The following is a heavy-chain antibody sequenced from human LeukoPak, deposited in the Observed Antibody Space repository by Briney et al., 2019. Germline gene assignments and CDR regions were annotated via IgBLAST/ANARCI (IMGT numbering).Heavy chain of an antibody. D-gene: IGHD2-2*01. CDR3: ARGPPHGCSSTSCYWEVYWYFDL. CDR2: ISSSSSYI. CDR1: GFTFSSYS. J-gene: IGHJ2*01. Sequence: PGGSLRLSCAASGFTFSSYSMNWVRQAPGKGLEWVSSISSSSSYIYYADSVKGRFTISRDNAKNSLYLQMNSLRAEDTAVYYCARGPPHGCSSTSCYWEVYWYFDLWGRGTLVTVSS. V-gene: IGHV3-21*01.